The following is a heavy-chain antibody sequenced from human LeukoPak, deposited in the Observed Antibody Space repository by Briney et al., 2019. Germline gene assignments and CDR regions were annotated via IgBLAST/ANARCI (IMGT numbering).Heavy chain of an antibody. V-gene: IGHV3-30*03. Sequence: GGSLRLSCAASGFTFSSYGMHWVRQAPGKGLEWVAVISYDGSNKYYADSVKGRFTISRDNSKNTLYLQMNSLRAEDTAVYYCARDGIAAAGRGINWFDPWGQGTLVTVSS. J-gene: IGHJ5*02. D-gene: IGHD6-13*01. CDR1: GFTFSSYG. CDR3: ARDGIAAAGRGINWFDP. CDR2: ISYDGSNK.